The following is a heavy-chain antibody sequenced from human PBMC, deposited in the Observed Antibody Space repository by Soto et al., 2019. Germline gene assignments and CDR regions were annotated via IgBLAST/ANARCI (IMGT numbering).Heavy chain of an antibody. J-gene: IGHJ5*02. CDR1: LDSISNSY. Sequence: QVQLLESGPGLVKPSETLSLTCSVSLDSISNSYWTWIRQPAGKGLEWIGHIYSSGNANYNPSLKSRVTMSLDTSKNQFSLSLKSVIASDTAIYYCAKGRGFYSYNYFDPWGQGTQVTVSS. CDR2: IYSSGNA. V-gene: IGHV4-4*07. D-gene: IGHD3-22*01. CDR3: AKGRGFYSYNYFDP.